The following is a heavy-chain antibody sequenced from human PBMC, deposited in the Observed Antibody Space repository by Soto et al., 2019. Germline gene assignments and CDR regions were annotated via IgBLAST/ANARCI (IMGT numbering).Heavy chain of an antibody. J-gene: IGHJ4*02. Sequence: SETLSLTCAVSGGSIGSGAFSLSWIRQPPGKGLEWIGYVTHSGTAYSIPSLNGRLTLSVDSSQTQFSLKLTSVTAADSAFYYCARIHWAQSSLDYWGRGILVTVSS. D-gene: IGHD6-19*01. CDR3: ARIHWAQSSLDY. CDR2: VTHSGTA. V-gene: IGHV4-30-2*01. CDR1: GGSIGSGAFS.